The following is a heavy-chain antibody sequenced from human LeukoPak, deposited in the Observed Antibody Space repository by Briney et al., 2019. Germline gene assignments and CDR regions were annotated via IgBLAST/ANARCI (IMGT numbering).Heavy chain of an antibody. J-gene: IGHJ6*02. CDR1: VFTFSSYS. CDR2: ISRSSSTI. D-gene: IGHD3-10*01. Sequence: PGGSLRLSCAACVFTFSSYSMNLVRQAPGKGLEWVSYISRSSSTIYYADSVKGRFTISRDNAKNSMYLQMNSLRDEDTAVYYCARDRLLWFGKEGMDVWGQGTTVTVSS. V-gene: IGHV3-48*02. CDR3: ARDRLLWFGKEGMDV.